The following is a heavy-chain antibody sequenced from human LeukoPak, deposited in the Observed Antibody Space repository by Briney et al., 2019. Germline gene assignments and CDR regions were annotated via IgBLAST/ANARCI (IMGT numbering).Heavy chain of an antibody. J-gene: IGHJ4*02. CDR1: GGSISEYY. CDR2: IYSTGST. D-gene: IGHD3-16*01. V-gene: IGHV4-4*08. CDR3: ARGRRGSPSDYVV. Sequence: KPSETLSLTCTVSGGSISEYYWSWIRQPPGKGLEWIAYIYSTGSTNYNSSLESRVVISVDTSKNQFSPKLSSVTAADTAVYYCARGRRGSPSDYVVWGQGTLFTVSS.